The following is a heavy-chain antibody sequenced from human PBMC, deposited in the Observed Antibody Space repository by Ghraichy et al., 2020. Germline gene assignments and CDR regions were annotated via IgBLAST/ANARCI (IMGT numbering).Heavy chain of an antibody. D-gene: IGHD5-12*01. V-gene: IGHV3-7*03. J-gene: IGHJ4*02. CDR3: GRIGYRSSSFDY. CDR1: GCTFSVYW. CDR2: IKQDGSEK. Sequence: LSLTCAASGCTFSVYWMSWVRQAPGRVLEWVANIKQDGSEKNYVDSLKGRFTISRDNAKKSVYLQMNSLRAEDTAVYYCGRIGYRSSSFDYWGQGTLVTVSS.